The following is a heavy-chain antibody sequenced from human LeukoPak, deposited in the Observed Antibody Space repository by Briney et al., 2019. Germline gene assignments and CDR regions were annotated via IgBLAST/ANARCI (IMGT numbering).Heavy chain of an antibody. CDR2: ISGHGDYT. CDR3: AKRGTSAAFRPLDY. V-gene: IGHV3-23*01. J-gene: IGHJ4*02. D-gene: IGHD3-10*01. Sequence: GGSLRLSCAASGFAFSDYAMHWVRQAPGKGLEWVSGISGHGDYTYYTDSVKGRFTISRDNSKNTLCLQMNSLTGEDTAVYYCAKRGTSAAFRPLDYWGQGTLVTVSS. CDR1: GFAFSDYA.